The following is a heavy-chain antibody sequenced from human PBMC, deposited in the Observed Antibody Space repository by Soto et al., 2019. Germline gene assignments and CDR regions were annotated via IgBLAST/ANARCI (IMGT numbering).Heavy chain of an antibody. D-gene: IGHD1-26*01. CDR3: AKDLRPDGRYDLDY. Sequence: RWSLRLSCSASGFIFPIFAMIWVGQAPGKGLEWVSVMVGDGSSSDYADSVRGRFTISRDNSKNTLYLQMNSLRVEDTAVYYCAKDLRPDGRYDLDYWGQGT. CDR2: MVGDGSSS. V-gene: IGHV3-23*01. J-gene: IGHJ4*02. CDR1: GFIFPIFA.